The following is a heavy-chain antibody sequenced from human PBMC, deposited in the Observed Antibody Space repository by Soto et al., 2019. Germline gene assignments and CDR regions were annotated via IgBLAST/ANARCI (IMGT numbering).Heavy chain of an antibody. CDR2: ISYDGSNT. Sequence: GGSLRLSCAASGFRLSQYAMHWVRQAPGPGAERVALISYDGSNTYYADSVRGRFTITKDSSKNTPYLQLNSLRPEDTAVYYCARVSASYSRPYYHYGMNVWGQGTTVTVSS. D-gene: IGHD2-2*01. CDR1: GFRLSQYA. J-gene: IGHJ6*02. V-gene: IGHV3-30-3*01. CDR3: ARVSASYSRPYYHYGMNV.